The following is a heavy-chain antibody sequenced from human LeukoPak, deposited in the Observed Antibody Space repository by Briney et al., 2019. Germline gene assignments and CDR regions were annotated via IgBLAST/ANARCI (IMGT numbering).Heavy chain of an antibody. CDR3: ARGVVVTPFFDH. J-gene: IGHJ4*02. CDR2: IYYSGST. Sequence: SETLSLTCTVSGGSISSYYWSWIRQPPGKGLEWMGYIYYSGSTNYNPSLKSRVTISVDTSKNQFSLKLRSVPAADTAVYYCARGVVVTPFFDHWGQGTMVTVSS. D-gene: IGHD2-21*02. V-gene: IGHV4-59*01. CDR1: GGSISSYY.